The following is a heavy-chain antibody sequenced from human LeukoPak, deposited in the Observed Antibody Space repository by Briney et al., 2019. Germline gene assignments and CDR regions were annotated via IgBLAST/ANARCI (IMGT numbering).Heavy chain of an antibody. D-gene: IGHD4-17*01. CDR1: GFTFSNNW. J-gene: IGHJ3*02. V-gene: IGHV3-74*01. Sequence: PAGSLRLSCAASGFTFSNNWMHWVRQAPGKGLVWVSRINSDGRSTKYADSVKGRFAISRDNAKNTLYLQMNSLRAEDTAVYYCVRDRAVSPFPPDAFDMWGQGTMVTVAS. CDR2: INSDGRST. CDR3: VRDRAVSPFPPDAFDM.